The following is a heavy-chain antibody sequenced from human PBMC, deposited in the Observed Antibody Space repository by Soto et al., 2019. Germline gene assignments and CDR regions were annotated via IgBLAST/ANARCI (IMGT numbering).Heavy chain of an antibody. CDR3: AREGGDNWFDP. CDR1: GGSISSGDYY. Sequence: SETLSLTCTVSGGSISSGDYYWSWIRQPPGKGLEWIGYIYYSGSTFYNPSLKNRVTISLDTSKIQFSLKLSSVTAADTAVYYCAREGGDNWFDPWGQGTLVTVSS. J-gene: IGHJ5*02. D-gene: IGHD3-16*01. CDR2: IYYSGST. V-gene: IGHV4-30-4*01.